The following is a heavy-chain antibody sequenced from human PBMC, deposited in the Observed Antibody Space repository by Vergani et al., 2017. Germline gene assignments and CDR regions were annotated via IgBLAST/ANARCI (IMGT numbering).Heavy chain of an antibody. D-gene: IGHD5-18*01. CDR2: IVPVLGIA. CDR3: ARVVVDTVLGNWFDP. Sequence: QVQLVQSGAEVKKPGSSVKVSCKASGGTFSSYAITWVRQAPGQGLEWMGRIVPVLGIANYAKKFQGRVTITADKSTSTTYMELSSLRSDDTAVYYCARVVVDTVLGNWFDPWGQGTLVTVSS. CDR1: GGTFSSYA. V-gene: IGHV1-69*04. J-gene: IGHJ5*02.